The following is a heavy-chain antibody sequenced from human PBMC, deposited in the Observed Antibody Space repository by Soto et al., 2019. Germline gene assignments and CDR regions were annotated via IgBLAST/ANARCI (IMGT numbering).Heavy chain of an antibody. V-gene: IGHV3-48*02. Sequence: SVGSLRLSCAASGFTFSSYSMNWVRQAPGKGLEWVSYISCSSSTIYYADSVKGRFTISRDNAKNSLYLQMNSLRDEDTAVYYCARGKYYDSSGYINWFDPWGQGTLVTVSS. CDR1: GFTFSSYS. D-gene: IGHD3-22*01. CDR3: ARGKYYDSSGYINWFDP. J-gene: IGHJ5*02. CDR2: ISCSSSTI.